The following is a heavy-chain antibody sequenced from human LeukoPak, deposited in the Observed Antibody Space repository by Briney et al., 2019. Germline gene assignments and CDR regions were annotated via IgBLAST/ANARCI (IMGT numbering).Heavy chain of an antibody. CDR2: INSDGSST. J-gene: IGHJ6*03. CDR3: ANLGYCSGGSCYSYYYYMDV. Sequence: GGSLRLSCAASGFTFSSYWMHWVRQAPGKGLVWVSRINSDGSSTSCADSVKGRFTISRDNAKNTLYLQMNSLRAEDTAVYYCANLGYCSGGSCYSYYYYMDVWGKGTTVTVSS. CDR1: GFTFSSYW. D-gene: IGHD2-15*01. V-gene: IGHV3-74*01.